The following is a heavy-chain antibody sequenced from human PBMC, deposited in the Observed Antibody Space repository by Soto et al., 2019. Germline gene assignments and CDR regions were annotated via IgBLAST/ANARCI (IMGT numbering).Heavy chain of an antibody. CDR1: GYSCTNND. Sequence: SVKVSCQACGYSCTNNDVTWVRQATEQGLEWMGWMNPDSGNTGYAQKFQGRVTMTRNTSISTAYMELSSLRAEDTAVYYCAKGFWVVAGTRYFDYWGQGTLVTVSS. V-gene: IGHV1-8*01. CDR3: AKGFWVVAGTRYFDY. J-gene: IGHJ4*02. D-gene: IGHD6-19*01. CDR2: MNPDSGNT.